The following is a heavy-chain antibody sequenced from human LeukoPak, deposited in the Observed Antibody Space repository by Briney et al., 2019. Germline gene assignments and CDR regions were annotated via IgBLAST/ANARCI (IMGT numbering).Heavy chain of an antibody. V-gene: IGHV4-4*02. J-gene: IGHJ3*01. CDR1: GGSISSMW. CDR3: ARNQEKAFGV. CDR2: IYHSGNT. Sequence: SGTLSLTCAVSGGSISSMWWSRVRQPPGKGLEWIGEIYHSGNTNYNPSLKSRVTISVDKSKNQFSLKLNSVTAADTAVYYCARNQEKAFGVWGQGTMVTVSS.